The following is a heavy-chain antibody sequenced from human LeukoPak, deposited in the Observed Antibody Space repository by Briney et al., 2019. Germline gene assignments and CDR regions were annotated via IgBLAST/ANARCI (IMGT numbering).Heavy chain of an antibody. Sequence: ASVKVSCKASRYTFINYDINWVRQATGQGLEWMGGIIPIFGTANYAQKFQGRVTITADESTSTAYMELSSLRSEDTAVYYCASEFDYWGQGTLVTVSS. V-gene: IGHV1-69*13. J-gene: IGHJ4*02. CDR2: IIPIFGTA. CDR3: ASEFDY. CDR1: RYTFINYD.